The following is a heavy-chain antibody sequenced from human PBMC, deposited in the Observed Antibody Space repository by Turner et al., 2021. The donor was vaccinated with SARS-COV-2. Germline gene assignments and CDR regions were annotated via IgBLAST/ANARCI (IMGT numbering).Heavy chain of an antibody. Sequence: VQLLESGGGWVQPGGSLRISGAASGFTCSSCAMSWVLQAPGKGLEWCSAISATGGSTYYADSVKGRFTISRDNSKNTLYLQMNSLRAEDTAVYYCAKSDRGWLVIGPRGVGYFDYWGQGTLVTVSS. J-gene: IGHJ4*02. CDR2: ISATGGST. V-gene: IGHV3-23*01. CDR3: AKSDRGWLVIGPRGVGYFDY. D-gene: IGHD6-19*01. CDR1: GFTCSSCA.